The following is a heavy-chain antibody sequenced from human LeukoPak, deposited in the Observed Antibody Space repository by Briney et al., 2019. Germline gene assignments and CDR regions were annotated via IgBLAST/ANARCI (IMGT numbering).Heavy chain of an antibody. CDR2: INTNTANT. J-gene: IGHJ4*02. V-gene: IGHV7-4-1*02. D-gene: IGHD3-10*01. CDR1: GYTFTNYA. CDR3: ARIWRSFGELAGVYGY. Sequence: SVKVSCKASGYTFTNYAINWVRQPPGQGLELIGSINTNTANTTYAQGITEQLVFSLDTSVSTAYLQISSLKAEDTAVYYCARIWRSFGELAGVYGYWGQGTLVTVSS.